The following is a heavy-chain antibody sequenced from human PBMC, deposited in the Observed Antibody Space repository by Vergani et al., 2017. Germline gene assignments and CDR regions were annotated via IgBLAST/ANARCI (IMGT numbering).Heavy chain of an antibody. V-gene: IGHV1-18*01. CDR3: AVQGYYDILTGYWDYYGMDV. CDR2: ISAYNGNT. D-gene: IGHD3-9*01. J-gene: IGHJ6*02. CDR1: GGTFSSYG. Sequence: QVQLVQSGAEVKKPGSSVKVSCKASGGTFSSYGISWVRQAPGQGLEWMGWISAYNGNTNYAQKLQGRVTMTTDTSTSTAYMELRSLRSDDTAVYYCAVQGYYDILTGYWDYYGMDVWGQGTTVTVSS.